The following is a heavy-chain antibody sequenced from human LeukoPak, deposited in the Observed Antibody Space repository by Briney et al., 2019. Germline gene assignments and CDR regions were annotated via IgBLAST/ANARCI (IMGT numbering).Heavy chain of an antibody. CDR2: ISYSGSP. Sequence: LSLTCTVSVPSLSSYYWSWIRQPPGTGLKWIGYISYSGSPNYNPSLKRRVTISADTSKNQFSLNLSSVTAADTAVYYCARVGHIVAAGTYDWWGQGTLVTVSS. CDR3: ARVGHIVAAGTYDW. V-gene: IGHV4-59*08. D-gene: IGHD6-13*01. J-gene: IGHJ4*02. CDR1: VPSLSSYY.